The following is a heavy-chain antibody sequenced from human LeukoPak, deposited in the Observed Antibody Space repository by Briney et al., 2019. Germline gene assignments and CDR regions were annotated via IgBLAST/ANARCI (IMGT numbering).Heavy chain of an antibody. V-gene: IGHV1-2*02. CDR3: ARERGYCSSTSCDAFDI. Sequence: ASVKVSCQTSGYSFTAHYMHWVRQAPGQGLEWMGWINPNSGGTNYAQKFQGRVTMTRDTSISTAYMELSRLRSDDTAVYYCARERGYCSSTSCDAFDIWGQGTMVTVSS. CDR2: INPNSGGT. J-gene: IGHJ3*02. CDR1: GYSFTAHY. D-gene: IGHD2-2*03.